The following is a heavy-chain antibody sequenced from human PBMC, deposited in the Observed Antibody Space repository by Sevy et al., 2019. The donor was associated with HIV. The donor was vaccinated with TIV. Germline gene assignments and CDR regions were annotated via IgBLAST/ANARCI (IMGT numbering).Heavy chain of an antibody. V-gene: IGHV3-11*01. D-gene: IGHD6-13*01. CDR2: ISSSGSTI. Sequence: GGSLRLSCAASGFTFSDYYMSWIRQAPGRGLEWVSYISSSGSTIYYADSVKGRFTISRDNAKNSLYLQMNSLRAGGRAVYYCARGDSSSWYGFYYYGMDVWGQGTTVTVSS. CDR3: ARGDSSSWYGFYYYGMDV. J-gene: IGHJ6*02. CDR1: GFTFSDYY.